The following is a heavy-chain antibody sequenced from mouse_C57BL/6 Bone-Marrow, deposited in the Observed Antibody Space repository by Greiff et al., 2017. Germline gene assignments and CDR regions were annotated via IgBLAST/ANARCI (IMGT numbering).Heavy chain of an antibody. D-gene: IGHD3-2*02. Sequence: VQLQQSGAELVKPGASVKLSCKASGYTFTEYTINWVKQRYGQGLEWIGWFYPGSGSIKYNEKFNDKAPLTADQSSSTVYMELSRLTSEDSAVYFCAIRLDSSGFPGFAYWGQGTLVTVSA. J-gene: IGHJ3*01. CDR1: GYTFTEYT. CDR3: AIRLDSSGFPGFAY. V-gene: IGHV1-62-2*01. CDR2: FYPGSGSI.